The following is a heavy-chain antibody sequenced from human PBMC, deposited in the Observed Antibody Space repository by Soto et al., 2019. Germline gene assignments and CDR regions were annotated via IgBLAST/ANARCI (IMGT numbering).Heavy chain of an antibody. Sequence: ASVKVSCKASGGTFSSYAISWVRQAPGQGLEWMGWINPNSGGTNYAQKFQGWVTMTRDTSISTAYMELSRLRSDDTAVYYCARWFAGGELKYCSGGSCYGGSGFDIGGKGTMVTVSS. D-gene: IGHD2-15*01. CDR2: INPNSGGT. J-gene: IGHJ3*02. V-gene: IGHV1-2*04. CDR1: GGTFSSYA. CDR3: ARWFAGGELKYCSGGSCYGGSGFDI.